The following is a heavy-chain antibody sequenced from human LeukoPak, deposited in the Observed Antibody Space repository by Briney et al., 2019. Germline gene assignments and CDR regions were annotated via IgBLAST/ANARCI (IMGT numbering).Heavy chain of an antibody. CDR2: IKQDGSEK. D-gene: IGHD4-17*01. CDR1: GFTFSSYW. V-gene: IGHV3-7*01. Sequence: GGSLRLSCAASGFTFSSYWMSWVRQAPGKGLEWVANIKQDGSEKYYVDSVKGRFTISRDNAKNSLYLQMNSLRAEDTAVYCCARGHTAVTRHFDFWGQGTLVTVSS. J-gene: IGHJ4*02. CDR3: ARGHTAVTRHFDF.